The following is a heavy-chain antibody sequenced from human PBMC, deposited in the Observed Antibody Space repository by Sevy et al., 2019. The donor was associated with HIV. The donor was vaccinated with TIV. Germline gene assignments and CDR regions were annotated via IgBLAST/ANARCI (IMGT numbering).Heavy chain of an antibody. Sequence: GGSLRLSCAASGFIFSTYGIHWVRQAPGKGLEWVAVISFDGSDKYYADSVRGRFTIPRDNSKNTLYLQMNSLGVEDTATYYCAKMPGGNYNYYGMDVWGQGTTVTVSS. D-gene: IGHD1-1*01. CDR1: GFIFSTYG. CDR3: AKMPGGNYNYYGMDV. V-gene: IGHV3-30*18. J-gene: IGHJ6*02. CDR2: ISFDGSDK.